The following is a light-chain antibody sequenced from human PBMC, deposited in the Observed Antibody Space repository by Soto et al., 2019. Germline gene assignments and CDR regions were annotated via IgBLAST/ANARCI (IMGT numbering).Light chain of an antibody. CDR1: SSDVGAYNF. CDR3: SAYAGSYVV. V-gene: IGLV2-11*01. Sequence: QSALTQPRSVSGSPGQSVTISCTGTSSDVGAYNFVSWYQQHPNKAPKFMIYDVSKRPSGVPDRFSGSKSGNTASLIISGLQAEDEADYYCSAYAGSYVVFGGGTKLTVL. CDR2: DVS. J-gene: IGLJ2*01.